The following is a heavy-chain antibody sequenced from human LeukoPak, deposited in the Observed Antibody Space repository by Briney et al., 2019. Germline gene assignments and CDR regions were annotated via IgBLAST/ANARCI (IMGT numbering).Heavy chain of an antibody. J-gene: IGHJ6*02. Sequence: GGSLRLFCAASGFILSNHWMTWVRQAPGKGPEWVANMNKDGSEKYYVDSVKGRFTISRDTAKNSLYLQMNNLRAEDTALYYCARNNDMDVWGQGTTVIVSS. V-gene: IGHV3-7*03. D-gene: IGHD1/OR15-1a*01. CDR1: GFILSNHW. CDR2: MNKDGSEK. CDR3: ARNNDMDV.